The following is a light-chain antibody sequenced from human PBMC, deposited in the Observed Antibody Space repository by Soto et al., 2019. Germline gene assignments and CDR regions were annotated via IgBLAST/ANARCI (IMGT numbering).Light chain of an antibody. CDR1: QGISSW. Sequence: DIQMTQSPSSVSASVGDRVTITCRASQGISSWLARYQQKPGKAPKLLIYAASSLQSGVPSRFSGSGSGTDFTLTISSLQPEDFATYYCQQANSFLFTFGGGTKVEIK. CDR3: QQANSFLFT. J-gene: IGKJ4*01. CDR2: AAS. V-gene: IGKV1-12*01.